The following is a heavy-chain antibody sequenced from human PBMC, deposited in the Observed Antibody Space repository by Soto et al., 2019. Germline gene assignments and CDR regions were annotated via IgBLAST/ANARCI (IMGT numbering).Heavy chain of an antibody. J-gene: IGHJ6*02. D-gene: IGHD2-15*01. V-gene: IGHV1-2*02. CDR2: INPNSGGT. CDR1: GYTFTGYY. CDR3: AVVVVAATADYYGMDV. Sequence: GASVKVSCKASGYTFTGYYMHWARQAPGQGLEWMGWINPNSGGTNYAQKFQGRVTMTRDTSISTAYMELSRLRSDDTAVYYCAVVVVAATADYYGMDVWGQGTTVTVSS.